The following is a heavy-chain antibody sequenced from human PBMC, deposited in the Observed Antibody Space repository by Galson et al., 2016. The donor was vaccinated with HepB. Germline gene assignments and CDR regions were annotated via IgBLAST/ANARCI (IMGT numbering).Heavy chain of an antibody. CDR2: ISYSGDS. J-gene: IGHJ6*02. Sequence: ETLSLTCSVSGGPINSTYYYWVWIRQPPGKGLEWIGSISYSGDSYYNPSLNSRVTISVDTSKNHFSLKLYSMTAGDTAVYYCARHARAGTTLDLYFYYGMDVWGQGTTVTVSS. CDR3: ARHARAGTTLDLYFYYGMDV. V-gene: IGHV4-39*01. D-gene: IGHD1/OR15-1a*01. CDR1: GGPINSTYYY.